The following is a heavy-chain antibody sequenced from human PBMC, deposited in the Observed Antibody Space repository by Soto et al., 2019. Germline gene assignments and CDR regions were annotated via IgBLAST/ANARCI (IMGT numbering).Heavy chain of an antibody. Sequence: ASVKVSCKASGYTFTSYGISWVRQAPGQGLEWMGWTSAYNGNTNYAQKLQGRVTMTTDTSTSTAYMELRSLRSDDTAVYYCARVGDIAAAGYYFDYWGQGTLVTVSS. D-gene: IGHD6-13*01. J-gene: IGHJ4*02. CDR1: GYTFTSYG. V-gene: IGHV1-18*01. CDR3: ARVGDIAAAGYYFDY. CDR2: TSAYNGNT.